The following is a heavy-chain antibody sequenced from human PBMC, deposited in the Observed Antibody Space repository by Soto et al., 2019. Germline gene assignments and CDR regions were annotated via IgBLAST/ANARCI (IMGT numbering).Heavy chain of an antibody. CDR2: ISWDGGST. Sequence: PGGSLRLSCAASGFTFDDYTMHWVRQAPGKGLEWVSLISWDGGSTYYADSVKGRFTISRDNSKNSLYLQMNSLRTEDTALYYCAKEYCGGDCYYSAGAMDVWGQGTTVTVSS. CDR3: AKEYCGGDCYYSAGAMDV. V-gene: IGHV3-43*01. D-gene: IGHD2-21*02. J-gene: IGHJ6*02. CDR1: GFTFDDYT.